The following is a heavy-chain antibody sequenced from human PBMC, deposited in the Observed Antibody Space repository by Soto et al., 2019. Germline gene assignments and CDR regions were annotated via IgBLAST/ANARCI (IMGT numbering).Heavy chain of an antibody. D-gene: IGHD2-15*01. CDR2: IGTAGDT. V-gene: IGHV3-13*01. J-gene: IGHJ6*02. Sequence: PGGSLRLSCAAPGFTFSSYDMHWVRQATGKGLEWVSAIGTAGDTYYPGSVKGRFTISRENAKNSLYLQMNSLRAGDTAVYYCARVRGCSGGSCYRNYYYYGMDVWGQGTTVTVSS. CDR1: GFTFSSYD. CDR3: ARVRGCSGGSCYRNYYYYGMDV.